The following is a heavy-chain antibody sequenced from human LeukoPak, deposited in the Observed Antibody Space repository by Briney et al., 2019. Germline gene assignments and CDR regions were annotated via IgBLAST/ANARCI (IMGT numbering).Heavy chain of an antibody. Sequence: PGGSLRLSCAASGFTFNNYWIHWVRQVPGKGLVWVSRINNDGSSASYVDSVKGRFTISRDNAKNTLFLQMNSLRAEDTAVYYCARRGTGHGMDVWGQGTTVIVS. CDR1: GFTFNNYW. J-gene: IGHJ6*02. V-gene: IGHV3-74*01. CDR2: INNDGSSA. D-gene: IGHD1-1*01. CDR3: ARRGTGHGMDV.